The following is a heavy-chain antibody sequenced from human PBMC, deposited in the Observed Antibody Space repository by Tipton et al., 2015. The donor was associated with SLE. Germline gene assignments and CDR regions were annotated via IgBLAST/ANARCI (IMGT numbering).Heavy chain of an antibody. CDR1: GGSISSYY. V-gene: IGHV4-59*01. CDR2: IYYSGST. J-gene: IGHJ3*02. D-gene: IGHD3-22*01. CDR3: ARGRDYYDSRRAFDI. Sequence: GLVKPSETLSLTCTVSGGSISSYYWSWIRQPPGKGLEWIGYIYYSGSTNYNPSLKSRVTISVDTSKNQFSLKLSSVTAADTAVYYCARGRDYYDSRRAFDIWGQGTMVTVSS.